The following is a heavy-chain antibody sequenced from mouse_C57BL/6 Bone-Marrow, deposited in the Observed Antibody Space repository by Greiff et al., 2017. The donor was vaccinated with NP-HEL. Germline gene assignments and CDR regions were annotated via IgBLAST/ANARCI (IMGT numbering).Heavy chain of an antibody. CDR3: AREGYRYYFDY. D-gene: IGHD2-2*01. CDR2: INPNNGGT. V-gene: IGHV1-26*01. Sequence: EVKLVESGPELVKPGASVKISCKASGYTFTDYYMNWVKQSHGKSLEWIGDINPNNGGTSYNQKFKGKATLTVDKSSSTAYMELRSLTSEDSAVYYCAREGYRYYFDYWGQGTTLTVSS. J-gene: IGHJ2*01. CDR1: GYTFTDYY.